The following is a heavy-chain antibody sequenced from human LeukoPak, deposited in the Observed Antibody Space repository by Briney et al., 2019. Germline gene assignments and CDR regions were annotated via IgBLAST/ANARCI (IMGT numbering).Heavy chain of an antibody. V-gene: IGHV3-30-3*01. J-gene: IGHJ4*02. Sequence: GGSLRLSCAASGFTFSNYAMHWVRQAPGKGLEWVALMSYDGSNKFYADSVKGRFTITRDNSKSTLYLQMNSLKAEDTAVYYCARGGVTTMTLRDLWLDYWGQGTLVTVSS. CDR3: ARGGVTTMTLRDLWLDY. CDR2: MSYDGSNK. CDR1: GFTFSNYA. D-gene: IGHD4-17*01.